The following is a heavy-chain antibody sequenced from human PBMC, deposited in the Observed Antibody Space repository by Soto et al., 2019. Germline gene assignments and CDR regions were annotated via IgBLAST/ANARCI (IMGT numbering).Heavy chain of an antibody. CDR3: ARSGSNGYYLDY. CDR2: ISPYNGNT. CDR1: GYTFTNYG. V-gene: IGHV1-18*01. D-gene: IGHD3-22*01. Sequence: QVQLVQSGAEVKKPGASVKVSCKASGYTFTNYGLNWVRQAPGQGLEWMGWISPYNGNTNYAQMLQGRVTMTTDTSPSTAYMELRSLRSDDTAVYYCARSGSNGYYLDYWGQGTLVTVSS. J-gene: IGHJ4*02.